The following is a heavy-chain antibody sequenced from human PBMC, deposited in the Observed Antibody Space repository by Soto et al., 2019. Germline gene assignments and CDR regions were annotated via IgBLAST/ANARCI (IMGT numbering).Heavy chain of an antibody. J-gene: IGHJ4*02. Sequence: LSLPFAVSGGSISSGGYAWSFIRQPPGKGLEWIGYIYHSGSTYYNPSLKSRVTISVDRSKNQFSLKLSSVTAADTAVYYCAREACIGGSGSGFDHWGQGTLVT. CDR3: AREACIGGSGSGFDH. CDR1: GGSISSGGYA. D-gene: IGHD3-10*01. CDR2: IYHSGST. V-gene: IGHV4-30-2*01.